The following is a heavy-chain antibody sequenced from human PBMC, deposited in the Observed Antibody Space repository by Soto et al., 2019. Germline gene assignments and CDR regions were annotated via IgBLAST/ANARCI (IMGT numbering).Heavy chain of an antibody. CDR2: ISAYNGNT. J-gene: IGHJ6*03. Sequence: SVKVSCKDSGYTFTSNGISWVRQAPGQGLEWMRWISAYNGNTNYAQKLQGRVTMTTDTSTSTAYMELRSLRSDDTAVYYCARDESEDIVVVPAAGTFRGYYYMDVWGKGTTVTVSS. D-gene: IGHD2-2*01. CDR3: ARDESEDIVVVPAAGTFRGYYYMDV. V-gene: IGHV1-18*01. CDR1: GYTFTSNG.